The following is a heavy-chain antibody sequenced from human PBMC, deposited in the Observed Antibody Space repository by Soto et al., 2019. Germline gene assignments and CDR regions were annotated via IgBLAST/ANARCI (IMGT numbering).Heavy chain of an antibody. CDR3: ARSPPRPTLYYFDY. CDR2: IYYSGST. Sequence: SETLSLTCTVSGGSISSGGYYWSWIRQHPGKGLEWIGYIYYSGSTYYNPSLKSRVTISVDTSKNQFSLKLSSVTAADTAVYYCARSPPRPTLYYFDYWGQGTLVTVYS. V-gene: IGHV4-31*03. J-gene: IGHJ4*02. CDR1: GGSISSGGYY.